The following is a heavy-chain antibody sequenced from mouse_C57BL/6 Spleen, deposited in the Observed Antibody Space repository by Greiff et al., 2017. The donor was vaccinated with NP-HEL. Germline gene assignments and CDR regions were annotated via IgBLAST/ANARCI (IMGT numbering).Heavy chain of an antibody. D-gene: IGHD4-1*01. Sequence: QVQLQQPGAELVKPGASVKLSCKASGYTFTSYWMHWVKQRPGQGLEWIGMIHPNSGSTNYNEKFKSKATLTVDKSSSTAYMQLSSLTSADSAVYYCARDVGTGVKAYWGQGTLVTVSA. J-gene: IGHJ3*01. CDR1: GYTFTSYW. CDR3: ARDVGTGVKAY. CDR2: IHPNSGST. V-gene: IGHV1-64*01.